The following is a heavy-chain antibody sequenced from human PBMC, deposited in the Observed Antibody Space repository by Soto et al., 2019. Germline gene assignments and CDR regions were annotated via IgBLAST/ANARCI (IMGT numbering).Heavy chain of an antibody. D-gene: IGHD3-9*01. Sequence: QVQLQESGPGLVKPSETLSLTCTVSGGSISSYYWSWVRQPPGKGLEWIGYIHYSGTTNYNHSLKSRVTISIDTSKTKFSLSLTSVTAADTAVYYCARQHNDILTGHYNYGMDVWGQGTTVTVSS. CDR3: ARQHNDILTGHYNYGMDV. V-gene: IGHV4-59*08. J-gene: IGHJ6*02. CDR2: IHYSGTT. CDR1: GGSISSYY.